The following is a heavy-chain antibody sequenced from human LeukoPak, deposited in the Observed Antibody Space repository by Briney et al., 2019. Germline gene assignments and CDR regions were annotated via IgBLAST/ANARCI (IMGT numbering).Heavy chain of an antibody. CDR1: GFTVSSTY. V-gene: IGHV3-53*01. CDR2: IYSGGST. Sequence: QSGGSLRLSCAASGFTVSSTYMSWVRQAPGKGLEWVSVIYSGGSTYYSDSVKGRFTISRDNSKNTLFLQMNSLRAEDTAVYYCARGRGAYYFHMDVWGKGTTVTVSS. J-gene: IGHJ6*03. D-gene: IGHD3-16*01. CDR3: ARGRGAYYFHMDV.